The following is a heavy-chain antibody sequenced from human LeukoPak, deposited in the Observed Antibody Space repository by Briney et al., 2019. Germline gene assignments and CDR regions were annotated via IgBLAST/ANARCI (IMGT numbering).Heavy chain of an antibody. CDR3: AIMHGYYDGSGYWVQ. Sequence: SGGSLRLSCVVSGITLSNYGMSWVRQAPGKGLEWVSFITTSGATTSYADSVKGRFTISRDNPRNTLYMQMNSLRDEDTALYYCAIMHGYYDGSGYWVQWGQGTLVTVSS. CDR2: ITTSGATT. V-gene: IGHV3-23*01. J-gene: IGHJ4*02. CDR1: GITLSNYG. D-gene: IGHD3-22*01.